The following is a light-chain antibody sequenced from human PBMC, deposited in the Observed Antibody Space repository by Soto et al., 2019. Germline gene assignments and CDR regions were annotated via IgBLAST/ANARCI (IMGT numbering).Light chain of an antibody. Sequence: DIQMTQSPSSLSASVGDRVTITCQASQNINNYLNWYQQKPGKAPKLLIYDASSLESGVPSRFSGSGSGTEFTLTISSLQPDDFATYYCQQYQTFGQGTKVDIK. CDR3: QQYQT. J-gene: IGKJ1*01. CDR2: DAS. V-gene: IGKV1-5*01. CDR1: QNINNY.